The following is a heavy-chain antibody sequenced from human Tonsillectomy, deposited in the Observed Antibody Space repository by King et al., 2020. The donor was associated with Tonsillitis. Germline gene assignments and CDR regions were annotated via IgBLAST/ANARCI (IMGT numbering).Heavy chain of an antibody. D-gene: IGHD6-13*01. Sequence: VQLVESGGGLVKPGGSLRLSCAASGFTFSAYSMNWVRQAPGKGLEWVSSISSTGDYIYYADSLKGRFTISRDNAKNSLYLQMNSLRAEDTAVYYCASGYMSTWSLDYGGQGTLVTVSS. CDR1: GFTFSAYS. CDR3: ASGYMSTWSLDY. V-gene: IGHV3-21*01. J-gene: IGHJ4*02. CDR2: ISSTGDYI.